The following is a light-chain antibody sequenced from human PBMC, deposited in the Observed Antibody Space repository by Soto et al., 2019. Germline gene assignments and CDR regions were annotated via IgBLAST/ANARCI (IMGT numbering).Light chain of an antibody. CDR1: SSDIGGYNF. V-gene: IGLV2-14*03. Sequence: QSALTQPASVSGSPGQSITISCSGTSSDIGGYNFVSWYQQHPGKAPKLIIYDVTNRPSGISHRFSGSKSGNTASLTISGIQVDDEADYYCSSSRSSATLPVFGGGTKLTVL. CDR2: DVT. CDR3: SSSRSSATLPV. J-gene: IGLJ3*02.